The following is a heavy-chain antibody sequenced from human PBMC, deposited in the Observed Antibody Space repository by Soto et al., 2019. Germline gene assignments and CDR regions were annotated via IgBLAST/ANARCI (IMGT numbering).Heavy chain of an antibody. CDR3: ARTLSASGPKGAFDI. Sequence: SETLSLTCTVSGGSISNYYWGWMRQPPGKGLEWIGSVYYSGSTTYNPSLKSRVTISVDTSKNQFSLRLSSVTAADTAVYYCARTLSASGPKGAFDIWGQGAMVTVSS. CDR2: VYYSGST. V-gene: IGHV4-59*01. J-gene: IGHJ3*02. CDR1: GGSISNYY. D-gene: IGHD2-15*01.